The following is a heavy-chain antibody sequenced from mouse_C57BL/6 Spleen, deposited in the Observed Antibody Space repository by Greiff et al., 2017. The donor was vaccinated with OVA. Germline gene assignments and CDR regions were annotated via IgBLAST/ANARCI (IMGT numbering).Heavy chain of an antibody. CDR3: ARPGSSRLDY. V-gene: IGHV5-17*01. CDR2: ISSGSSTI. CDR1: GFTFSDYG. Sequence: EVQVVESGGGLVKPGGSLKLSCAASGFTFSDYGMHWVRQAPEKGLEWVAYISSGSSTIYYADTVKGRFTISRDNAKNTLFLQMTSLRSEDTAMYYCARPGSSRLDYWGQGTTLTVSS. D-gene: IGHD1-1*01. J-gene: IGHJ2*01.